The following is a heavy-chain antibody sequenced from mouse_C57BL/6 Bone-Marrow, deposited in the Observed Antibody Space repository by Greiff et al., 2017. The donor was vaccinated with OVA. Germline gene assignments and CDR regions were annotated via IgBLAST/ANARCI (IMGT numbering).Heavy chain of an antibody. J-gene: IGHJ1*03. V-gene: IGHV1-81*01. CDR3: ARWDYGSSFYWYFDV. CDR2: IYPRSGNT. CDR1: GYTFTSYG. Sequence: VMLVESGAELARPGASVKLSCKASGYTFTSYGISWVKQRTGQGLEWIGEIYPRSGNTYYNEKFKGKATLTADKSSSTAYMELRSLTSEDSAVYVCARWDYGSSFYWYFDVWGTGTTVTVSS. D-gene: IGHD1-1*01.